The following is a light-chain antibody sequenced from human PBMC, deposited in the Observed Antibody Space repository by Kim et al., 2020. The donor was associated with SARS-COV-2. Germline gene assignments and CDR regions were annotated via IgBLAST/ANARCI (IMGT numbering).Light chain of an antibody. CDR1: QSSSSY. V-gene: IGKV1-39*01. CDR3: QQTYSVPIT. CDR2: AAS. Sequence: AAGGDIVTLTCRASQSSSSYLNWYQQKPGKAPKVLIYAASTLQSGVPSRFSGSGSGTDFTLTISSLQLEDFATYYCQQTYSVPITFGQGTRLEIK. J-gene: IGKJ5*01.